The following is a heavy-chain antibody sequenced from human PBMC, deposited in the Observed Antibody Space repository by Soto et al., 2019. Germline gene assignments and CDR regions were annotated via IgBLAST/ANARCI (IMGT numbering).Heavy chain of an antibody. CDR2: IYYSGST. CDR1: GGSISSSSYY. J-gene: IGHJ5*02. V-gene: IGHV4-39*01. CDR3: ARRLGIAAHWFDP. Sequence: SETLSLTCTVSGGSISSSSYYWGWIRQPPGKGLEWIGSIYYSGSTYYNPSLKSRVTISVDTSKNQFSLKLSSVTAADTAVYYCARRLGIAAHWFDPWGQGTLVTVSS. D-gene: IGHD6-6*01.